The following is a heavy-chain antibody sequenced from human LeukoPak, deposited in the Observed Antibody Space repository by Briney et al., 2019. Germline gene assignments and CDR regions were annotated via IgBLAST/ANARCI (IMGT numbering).Heavy chain of an antibody. V-gene: IGHV3-64*01. CDR1: GFTFSDYA. CDR2: ISSNGGSI. CDR3: ARGAYYYDSSGYYGRYY. Sequence: GGSLRLSCAASGFTFSDYAMHWVRQAPGKELEYVSAISSNGGSIHYANSVKGRFTISRDNSKNTLYLQMGSLRAEDMAVYYCARGAYYYDSSGYYGRYYWGQGTLVTVSS. J-gene: IGHJ4*02. D-gene: IGHD3-22*01.